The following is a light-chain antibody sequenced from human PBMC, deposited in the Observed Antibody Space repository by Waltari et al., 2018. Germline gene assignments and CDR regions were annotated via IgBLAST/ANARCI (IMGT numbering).Light chain of an antibody. CDR2: EVS. CDR1: SSDVGGYNY. V-gene: IGLV2-8*01. J-gene: IGLJ2*01. Sequence: QSALTQPASVSGSPGQSITISCTGTSSDVGGYNYVSWNQHLPGKAPKLMIYEVSKRPSGVSNRFYGSKSGNTASLTVSGLQAEDEADYYCSSYAGSDNLIFGGGTKLTVL. CDR3: SSYAGSDNLI.